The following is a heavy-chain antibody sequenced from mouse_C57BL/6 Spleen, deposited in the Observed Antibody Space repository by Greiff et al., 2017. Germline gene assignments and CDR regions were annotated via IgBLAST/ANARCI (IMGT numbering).Heavy chain of an antibody. CDR3: ARELGPFDY. V-gene: IGHV1-69*01. CDR2: IDPSDSYT. D-gene: IGHD4-1*01. Sequence: QVQLQQPGAELVMPGASVKLSCKASGYTFTSYWMHWVKQRPGQGLEWIGEIDPSDSYTNYNQKFKGKSTLTVDKSSSTAYMQLSSLTSEDSAVYYSARELGPFDYWGQGTTLTVSS. J-gene: IGHJ2*01. CDR1: GYTFTSYW.